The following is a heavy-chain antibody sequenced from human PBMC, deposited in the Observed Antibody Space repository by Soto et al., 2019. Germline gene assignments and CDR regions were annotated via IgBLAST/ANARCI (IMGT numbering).Heavy chain of an antibody. J-gene: IGHJ6*02. V-gene: IGHV1-69*02. CDR3: ARGIVTGTTSNYYYYGMDV. Sequence: SVKVSCKASGGTFSSYTSSWVRQAPGKGLEWMGRIIPILGIANYAQKFQGRVTITADKSARTAYMELNSLRSEDTAVYYCARGIVTGTTSNYYYYGMDVWGQGTTVTVSS. D-gene: IGHD1-1*01. CDR2: IIPILGIA. CDR1: GGTFSSYT.